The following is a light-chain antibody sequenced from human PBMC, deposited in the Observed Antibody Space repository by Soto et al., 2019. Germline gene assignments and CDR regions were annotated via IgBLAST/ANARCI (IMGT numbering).Light chain of an antibody. CDR3: QQRGA. CDR1: QSVSSY. Sequence: EIVLTQSPATLSLSPGERATPSCRASQSVSSYLAWYQQKPGQAPRLLIYDASNRATGIPARFSGSGSGTNFTLTISSLEPEDFAVYYCQQRGAFGGGTKVDIK. CDR2: DAS. J-gene: IGKJ4*01. V-gene: IGKV3-11*01.